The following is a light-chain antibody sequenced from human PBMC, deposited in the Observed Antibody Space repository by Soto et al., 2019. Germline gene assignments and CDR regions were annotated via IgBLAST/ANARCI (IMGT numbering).Light chain of an antibody. V-gene: IGKV1-39*01. CDR3: QQSYSTPIT. Sequence: DIPMTQSPSSLSASVGDRVTITCRGSQSISSYLNWYQQKPGKAPKLLIYAASSLQSGVPSRFSGSGSGTDFTLTISSLQPEDFAAYYCQQSYSTPITFGPGTRVEIK. J-gene: IGKJ5*01. CDR1: QSISSY. CDR2: AAS.